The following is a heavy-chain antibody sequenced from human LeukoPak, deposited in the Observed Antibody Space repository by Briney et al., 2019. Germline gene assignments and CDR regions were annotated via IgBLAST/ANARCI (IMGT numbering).Heavy chain of an antibody. Sequence: SETLSLTCTVSGGSISSGSYYWSWIRQPAGKGLEWIGRIYTSGSTNYNPSLKSRVTISVDTSKNQFSLKLSSVTAADTAVYYCASARANSNFDYWGQGTLVTVSS. V-gene: IGHV4-61*02. J-gene: IGHJ4*02. D-gene: IGHD4-11*01. CDR2: IYTSGST. CDR1: GGSISSGSYY. CDR3: ASARANSNFDY.